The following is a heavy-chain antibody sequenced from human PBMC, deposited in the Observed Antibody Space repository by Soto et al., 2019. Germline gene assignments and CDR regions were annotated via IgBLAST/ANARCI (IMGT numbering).Heavy chain of an antibody. CDR3: ARQPPGYCSGGSCWYNWFDP. D-gene: IGHD2-15*01. V-gene: IGHV5-51*01. J-gene: IGHJ5*02. CDR1: GYSFTSYW. Sequence: EVQLVQSGAEVKKPGESLKISCKGSGYSFTSYWIGWVRQMPGKGLEWMGIIYPGDSDTRYSPSFQGQVTISADKSSSTAYLQWSSLKASDTAMYYCARQPPGYCSGGSCWYNWFDPWGQGTLVTVSS. CDR2: IYPGDSDT.